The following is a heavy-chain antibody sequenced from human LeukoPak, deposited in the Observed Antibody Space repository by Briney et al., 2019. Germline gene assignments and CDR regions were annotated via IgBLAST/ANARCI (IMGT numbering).Heavy chain of an antibody. Sequence: GGSLRLSCAASGLTFSSYDMHWVRQATGKGLEWVSAIGTAGDTYYPGSVKGRFTISRENAKNSLYLQMNSLRAGDTAVYYCARAGTTVTTSAFDIWGQGTMVTVSS. D-gene: IGHD4-17*01. CDR2: IGTAGDT. V-gene: IGHV3-13*01. CDR3: ARAGTTVTTSAFDI. CDR1: GLTFSSYD. J-gene: IGHJ3*02.